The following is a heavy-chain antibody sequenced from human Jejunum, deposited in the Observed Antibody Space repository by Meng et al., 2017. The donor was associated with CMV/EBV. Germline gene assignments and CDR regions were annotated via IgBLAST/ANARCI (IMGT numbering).Heavy chain of an antibody. Sequence: QVHRVQSGAEVRKPGASVTVSCRSSGYIFTTYYIQWVRQAPGQGLEWMGEIHPSGDTGYAQNFQGRVTMTTDKSTTTVYMTLSSLRSDDTAVYYCARTRFSSSRWSPVHNWGQGTLVTVSS. J-gene: IGHJ4*02. CDR1: GYIFTTYY. CDR3: ARTRFSSSRWSPVHN. D-gene: IGHD6-13*01. CDR2: IHPSGDT. V-gene: IGHV1-46*01.